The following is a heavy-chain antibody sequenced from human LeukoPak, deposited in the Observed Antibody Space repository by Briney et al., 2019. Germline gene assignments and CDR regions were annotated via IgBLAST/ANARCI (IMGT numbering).Heavy chain of an antibody. Sequence: SETLSLTCTVSGGSIRGSSYYWVWIRQPPGKEPEYIGSIYYSGTTYYNPSLESRVTISVDTSKNQFSLKLSSVTAADTAVYYCARVQAATLLDDYWGQGTLVTVSS. V-gene: IGHV4-39*07. CDR1: GGSIRGSSYY. CDR2: IYYSGTT. D-gene: IGHD6-13*01. J-gene: IGHJ4*02. CDR3: ARVQAATLLDDY.